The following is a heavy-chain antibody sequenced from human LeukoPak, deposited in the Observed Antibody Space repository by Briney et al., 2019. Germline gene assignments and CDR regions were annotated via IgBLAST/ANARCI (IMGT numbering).Heavy chain of an antibody. CDR2: IYSGGST. D-gene: IGHD6-13*01. CDR1: GFTVSRNY. J-gene: IGHJ6*03. CDR3: ARGAVYSSSWQKSTYYYMDV. V-gene: IGHV3-53*01. Sequence: GGSLTLSCAASGFTVSRNYMSWVRQAPGKGLEWVSVIYSGGSTYYADSVKGRFTISRDNSKNTLYLQMNSLRAEDTAVYYCARGAVYSSSWQKSTYYYMDVWGKGTTVTVSS.